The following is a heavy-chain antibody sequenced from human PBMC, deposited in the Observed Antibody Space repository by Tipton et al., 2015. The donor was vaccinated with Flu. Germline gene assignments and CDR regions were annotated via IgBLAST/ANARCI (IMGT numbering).Heavy chain of an antibody. D-gene: IGHD3-10*01. Sequence: TLSLTCTVSADSISGFYWSWVRQPAGKGLEWIGRIYPGVSTNYNPSLKSRVTMSVDTSKKQFSLRLSSVTAADTAVYFCAREEAVDHFGSAIHYWGQGTLVNVSS. V-gene: IGHV4-4*07. CDR1: ADSISGFY. CDR3: AREEAVDHFGSAIHY. CDR2: IYPGVST. J-gene: IGHJ4*02.